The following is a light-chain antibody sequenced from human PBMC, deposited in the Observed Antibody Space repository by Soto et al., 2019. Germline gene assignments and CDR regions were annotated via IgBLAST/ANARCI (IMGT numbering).Light chain of an antibody. CDR3: QQYNNRPLT. Sequence: EIVMTQSPATLSVSPGDRATLSCRASQSVDNDLAWYQQKPGQPPRLLIYDASTRATGIPARFSGSQSGTDFTLTISSLLSEDFAVYSCQQYNNRPLTFGGGTKVEIK. J-gene: IGKJ4*01. CDR2: DAS. V-gene: IGKV3D-15*01. CDR1: QSVDND.